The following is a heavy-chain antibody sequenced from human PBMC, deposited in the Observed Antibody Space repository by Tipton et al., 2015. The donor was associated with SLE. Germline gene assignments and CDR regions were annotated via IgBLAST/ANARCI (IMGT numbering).Heavy chain of an antibody. CDR1: GGSFSGYY. D-gene: IGHD1-26*01. CDR3: ARDSMGGVCFDY. Sequence: TLSLTCAVYGGSFSGYYWSWIRQPPGKGLEWIGEINHSGSTNYNPSLKSRVTISVDTSKNQFSLKLSSVTAADTAVYYCARDSMGGVCFDYWGQGTLVTVSS. V-gene: IGHV4-34*01. CDR2: INHSGST. J-gene: IGHJ4*02.